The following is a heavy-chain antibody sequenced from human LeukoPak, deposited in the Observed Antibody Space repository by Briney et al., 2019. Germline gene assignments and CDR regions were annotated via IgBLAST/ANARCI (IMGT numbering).Heavy chain of an antibody. Sequence: VSVWVSCKASGYTFTSYGISWVRQAPGQGLEWMGWISAYNGNTNYAQKLQGRVTMTTDTSTSTAYMELRSLRSDDTAVYYCARALSSSWGFRYFDLWGRGTLVTVSS. J-gene: IGHJ2*01. CDR3: ARALSSSWGFRYFDL. CDR1: GYTFTSYG. CDR2: ISAYNGNT. D-gene: IGHD6-13*01. V-gene: IGHV1-18*01.